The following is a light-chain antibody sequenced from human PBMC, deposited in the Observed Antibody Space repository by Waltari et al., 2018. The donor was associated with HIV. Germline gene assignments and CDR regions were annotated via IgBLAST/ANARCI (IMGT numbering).Light chain of an antibody. CDR1: QSVGSDY. Sequence: EIVLTQFPGSLSLSPGERATLSCRASQSVGSDYLAWFQQRPGQAPRLLIFDAFNRATGIPDRFSGSGSGTDFTLTISRLEPEDFAVYYCQQYADSPYTFGQGTKLEIK. V-gene: IGKV3-20*01. CDR2: DAF. CDR3: QQYADSPYT. J-gene: IGKJ2*01.